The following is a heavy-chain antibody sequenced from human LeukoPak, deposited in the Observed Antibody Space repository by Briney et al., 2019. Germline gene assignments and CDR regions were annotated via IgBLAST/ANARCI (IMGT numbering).Heavy chain of an antibody. J-gene: IGHJ4*02. Sequence: PGGSLRLSCAASGFTFGTYSMNWVRQAPGKGLEWVSYISSGSSTIYYADSVKGRFTISRDNAKNSLYLQMNSLRAEDTAVYYCARGIWNDPYYWGQGTLVTVS. D-gene: IGHD1-1*01. CDR3: ARGIWNDPYY. CDR2: ISSGSSTI. V-gene: IGHV3-48*01. CDR1: GFTFGTYS.